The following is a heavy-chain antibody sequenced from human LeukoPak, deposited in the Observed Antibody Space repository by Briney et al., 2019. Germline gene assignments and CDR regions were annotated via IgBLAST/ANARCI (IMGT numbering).Heavy chain of an antibody. CDR3: ARDPLSTNDFDI. V-gene: IGHV4-59*01. J-gene: IGHJ3*02. Sequence: SKTLSLTCTVSGGSITNSYWNWIRQSPGKGLEWIGYINYSGSTNYNPSLKSRVTISVDTSKNQFSLKLSSVTAADTAVYFCARDPLSTNDFDIWGQGTMVTVSS. CDR1: GGSITNSY. D-gene: IGHD1-1*01. CDR2: INYSGST.